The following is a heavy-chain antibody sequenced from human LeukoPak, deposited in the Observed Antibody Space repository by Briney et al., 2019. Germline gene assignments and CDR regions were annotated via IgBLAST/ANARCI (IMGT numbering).Heavy chain of an antibody. D-gene: IGHD5-18*01. CDR1: GGSISSGDYY. Sequence: SETLSLTCTVSGGSISSGDYYWSWIRQPPGKGLEWIGYIYYSGSTNYNPSLKSRVTISVDTSKNQFSLKLSSVTAADTAVYYCASSRRGYSYGCFDYWGQGTLVTVSS. CDR3: ASSRRGYSYGCFDY. CDR2: IYYSGST. J-gene: IGHJ4*02. V-gene: IGHV4-61*08.